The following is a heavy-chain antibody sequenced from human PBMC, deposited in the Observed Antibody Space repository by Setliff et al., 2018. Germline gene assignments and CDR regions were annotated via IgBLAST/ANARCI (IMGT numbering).Heavy chain of an antibody. CDR1: GYSISSGYY. V-gene: IGHV4-38-2*01. J-gene: IGHJ4*02. CDR2: IYHSGST. D-gene: IGHD5-12*01. CDR3: ARLGYRGDLDY. Sequence: PSETLSLTCAVSGYSISSGYYWGWIRQPPGKGLEWIGSIYHSGSTYYNPSLKSRVTISVDTSKNQFSLKLSSVTAADTAVYYCARLGYRGDLDYWGQGTLVTVPQ.